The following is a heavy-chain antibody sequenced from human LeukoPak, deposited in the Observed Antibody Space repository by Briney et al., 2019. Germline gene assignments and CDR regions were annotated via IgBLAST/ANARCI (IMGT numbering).Heavy chain of an antibody. D-gene: IGHD2-2*01. CDR2: MNPNSGNT. Sequence: ASVKVSCKASGYTFTSYDINWVRQATGQGLEWMGWMNPNSGNTGYAQKFQGRVTMTRNTSISTAYMELSSLRSEDTAVYYCARGLCSSTSCYYYYYYMGVWGKGTTVTVSS. J-gene: IGHJ6*03. CDR3: ARGLCSSTSCYYYYYYMGV. CDR1: GYTFTSYD. V-gene: IGHV1-8*01.